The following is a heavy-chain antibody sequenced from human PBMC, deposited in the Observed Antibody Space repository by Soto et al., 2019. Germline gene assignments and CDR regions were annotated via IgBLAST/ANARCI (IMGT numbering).Heavy chain of an antibody. CDR3: AKGRSYYYYYGVDV. CDR2: IIPGSASI. V-gene: IGHV3-48*04. J-gene: IGHJ6*02. CDR1: GFTFSSYS. Sequence: GGSLRLSCAASGFTFSSYSMNWVRQAPGKGLEWVSDIIPGSASIYYADSVKGRFTISRDNSKSTLYLQMNSLRAEDTALYYCAKGRSYYYYYGVDVWGQGTTVTVSS.